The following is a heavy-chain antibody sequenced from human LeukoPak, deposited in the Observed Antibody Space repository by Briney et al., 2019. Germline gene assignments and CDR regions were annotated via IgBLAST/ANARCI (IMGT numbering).Heavy chain of an antibody. CDR3: ARDLEL. CDR1: GYTFTDYY. J-gene: IGHJ5*02. V-gene: IGHV1-2*02. CDR2: INPKSGGA. Sequence: ASVRVSCKASGYTFTDYYMHWVRQAPGQGVERMGWINPKSGGANYAQKFQGRVTITRETTRRTAYMELSRLRSDDTAVYYCARDLELWGQGTLVTVSS.